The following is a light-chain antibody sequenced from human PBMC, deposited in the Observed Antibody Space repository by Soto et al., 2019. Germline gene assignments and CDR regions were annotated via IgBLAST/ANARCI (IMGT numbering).Light chain of an antibody. Sequence: DIHITQSPSILSASVGDRVTITCRASQSISSWLAWYQQKPGKAPNLLIHKASHLESGVPSRFSGSGSGTEFTLTISGLQPGDFATYYCQHYNTYPWTFGQGTKVDIK. CDR2: KAS. CDR3: QHYNTYPWT. J-gene: IGKJ1*01. CDR1: QSISSW. V-gene: IGKV1-5*03.